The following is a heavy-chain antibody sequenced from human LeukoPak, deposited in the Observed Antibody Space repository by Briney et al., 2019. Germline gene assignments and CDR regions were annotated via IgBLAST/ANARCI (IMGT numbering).Heavy chain of an antibody. CDR1: GSTFSNFW. CDR3: ANYYYDSTSYPY. V-gene: IGHV3-7*01. D-gene: IGHD3-22*01. CDR2: IRQDGNEK. Sequence: PGGSLRLSCAASGSTFSNFWMSWVRQAPGKGLEWVANIRQDGNEKYYLDSVKGRFTISRDNAKNSLYLQMNSLRAEDTAVYYCANYYYDSTSYPYWGQGTLVTVSS. J-gene: IGHJ4*02.